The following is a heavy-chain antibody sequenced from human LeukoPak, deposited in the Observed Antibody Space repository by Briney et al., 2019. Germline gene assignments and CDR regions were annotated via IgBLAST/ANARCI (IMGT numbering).Heavy chain of an antibody. J-gene: IGHJ4*02. CDR2: IRTTAEGAKYA. Sequence: GGSLRLSCATSRFSLTVYPMNWGRQAPGKGLEWISNIRTTAEGAKYAYYADSVKGRVTISRDDGKNTLYLHMNSLRDDDTAVYYCSTAQRYAFDYWGQGILVTVSS. CDR1: RFSLTVYP. D-gene: IGHD3-9*01. CDR3: STAQRYAFDY. V-gene: IGHV3-48*02.